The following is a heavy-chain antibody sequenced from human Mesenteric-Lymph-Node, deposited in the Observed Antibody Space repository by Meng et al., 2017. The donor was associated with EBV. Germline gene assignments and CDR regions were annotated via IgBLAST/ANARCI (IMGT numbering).Heavy chain of an antibody. CDR3: SRDLAGSDDY. J-gene: IGHJ4*02. Sequence: EVQLVESXXGLVQPGGSLRLSCAVSGFTFSRYWMHWVRRVPGKGLVWVSRINEGGAITTYADSVKGRFTISRDNAKNTLYLQMNSLRVEDTAVYYCSRDLAGSDDYWGQGTLVSVSS. D-gene: IGHD1-14*01. CDR1: GFTFSRYW. CDR2: INEGGAIT. V-gene: IGHV3-74*01.